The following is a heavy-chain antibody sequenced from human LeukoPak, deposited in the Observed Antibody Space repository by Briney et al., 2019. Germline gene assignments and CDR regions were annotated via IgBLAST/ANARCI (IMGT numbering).Heavy chain of an antibody. J-gene: IGHJ6*03. CDR1: GFTFSSYS. D-gene: IGHD3-10*01. CDR3: ARETLNLHYYGSGTVYYYYMDV. CDR2: ISSSSSTI. V-gene: IGHV3-48*01. Sequence: GGALRLSCAPSGFTFSSYSMNWVRQAPGKGLEWVSYISSSSSTIYYADSVEGRFTISRDNAKDSLYLQMKSLRAEDTAVYYCARETLNLHYYGSGTVYYYYMDVWGKGTTVTVSS.